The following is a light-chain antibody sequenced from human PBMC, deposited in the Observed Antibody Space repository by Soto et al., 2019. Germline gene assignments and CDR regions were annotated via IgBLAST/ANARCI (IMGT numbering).Light chain of an antibody. CDR1: SSDVGSYNL. CDR2: EVS. CDR3: CSYAGSSTL. J-gene: IGLJ1*01. Sequence: QSVLTQPASVSGSPGQSITISCTGTSSDVGSYNLVSWYQQHPGKAPKLMIYEVSKRPSGVSNRFSGSKSGNTASLTISGLQAEDEADYYCCSYAGSSTLFGTGTKV. V-gene: IGLV2-23*02.